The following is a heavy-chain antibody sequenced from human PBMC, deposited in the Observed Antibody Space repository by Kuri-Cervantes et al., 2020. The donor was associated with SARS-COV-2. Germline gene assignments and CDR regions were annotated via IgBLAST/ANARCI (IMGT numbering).Heavy chain of an antibody. J-gene: IGHJ5*02. CDR2: INPNSGGA. CDR3: ARATSSSWEDWFDP. CDR1: GYTFTGYY. D-gene: IGHD6-13*01. Sequence: ASVKVSCKASGYTFTGYYMHWVRQAPGQGLEWMGWINPNSGGANYAQKFQGRVTMTRDTSTSTVYMELSSLRSEDTAVYYCARATSSSWEDWFDPWGQETLVTVSS. V-gene: IGHV1-2*02.